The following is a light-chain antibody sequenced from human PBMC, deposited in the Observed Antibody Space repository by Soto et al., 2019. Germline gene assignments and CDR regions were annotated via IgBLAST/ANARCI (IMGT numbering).Light chain of an antibody. Sequence: QSALTQPPSASGSPGQSVTFSCTGTSSDVGAYDYVSGYQQHPGRAPRLIIYEVIKRPSGVPERFSGSKSGNTASLTVSGLQAEDEADYYCSSYAGSNNPYVFGTGTKLTVL. CDR3: SSYAGSNNPYV. J-gene: IGLJ1*01. V-gene: IGLV2-8*01. CDR2: EVI. CDR1: SSDVGAYDY.